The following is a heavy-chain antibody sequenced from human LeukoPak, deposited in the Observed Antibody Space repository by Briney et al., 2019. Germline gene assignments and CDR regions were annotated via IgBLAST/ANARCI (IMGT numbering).Heavy chain of an antibody. V-gene: IGHV1-2*04. CDR2: INPNSGGT. Sequence: ASVKVSCKASGYTFTGYYMHWVRQAPGQGLEWMGWINPNSGGTNYAQKFQGWVTMTRDTSISTAYMELSRLRSDDTAVYYCARDQGVYYYDSSGYPYYYYGMDVWGQGTTVTVSS. CDR3: ARDQGVYYYDSSGYPYYYYGMDV. J-gene: IGHJ6*02. CDR1: GYTFTGYY. D-gene: IGHD3-22*01.